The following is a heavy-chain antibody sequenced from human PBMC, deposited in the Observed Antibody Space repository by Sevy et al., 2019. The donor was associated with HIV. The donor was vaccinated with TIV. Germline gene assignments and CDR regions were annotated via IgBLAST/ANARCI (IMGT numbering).Heavy chain of an antibody. V-gene: IGHV1-24*01. CDR2: FDPEDGQT. CDR3: ATTKDYYESSGSPIDY. Sequence: DSVKVSCKVSGSTRTKLSIHWVRQAPGKGLEWMATFDPEDGQTIYAQKFQGRVTMTEDTSTDTGYMEVSSLRSEDTAIYYCATTKDYYESSGSPIDYWGQGTLVTVSS. J-gene: IGHJ4*02. D-gene: IGHD3-22*01. CDR1: GSTRTKLS.